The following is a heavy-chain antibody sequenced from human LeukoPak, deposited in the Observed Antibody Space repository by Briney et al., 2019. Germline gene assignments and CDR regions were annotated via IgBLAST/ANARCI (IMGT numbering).Heavy chain of an antibody. V-gene: IGHV3-23*01. CDR3: XXXXXXLXXGQNYYFMDV. CDR1: GFTFSNHG. Sequence: CXASGFTFSNHGMSWVRQAPGKGLEWVSTISGSGGHTYYADSVKGRCTISRENSKNTVYLQMNSLRDEDTGMYYXXXXXXXLXXGQNYYFMDVWGKGATVTVSS. CDR2: ISGSGGHT. D-gene: IGHD3-10*01. J-gene: IGHJ6*03.